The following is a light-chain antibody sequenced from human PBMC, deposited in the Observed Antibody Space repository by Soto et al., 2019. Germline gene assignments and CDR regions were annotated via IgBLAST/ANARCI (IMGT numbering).Light chain of an antibody. Sequence: SVLTQPPSVSESPRQRVTISCSGSSSNIGNNAVNWYQQLPGKAPKLLIYYDDLLPSGVSDRFSGSKSGTSASLAISGLQSEDEADYYCAAWDDSLNGPNYVFGTGTKVTVL. CDR2: YDD. V-gene: IGLV1-36*01. CDR1: SSNIGNNA. J-gene: IGLJ1*01. CDR3: AAWDDSLNGPNYV.